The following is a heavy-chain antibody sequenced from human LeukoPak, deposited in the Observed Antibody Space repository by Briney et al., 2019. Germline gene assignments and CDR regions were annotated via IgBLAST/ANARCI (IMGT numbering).Heavy chain of an antibody. CDR1: GYTFTSYG. V-gene: IGHV1-18*01. J-gene: IGHJ4*02. Sequence: ASVKVSCKASGYTFTSYGISWVRQAPGQGLEWVGWISIYNGDTNYAQKLQGRVTMTTDTSTSTAYMELRSLRSDDTAVYYCARGGVVATIGDYWGQGIRVTVSS. CDR2: ISIYNGDT. CDR3: ARGGVVATIGDY. D-gene: IGHD5-12*01.